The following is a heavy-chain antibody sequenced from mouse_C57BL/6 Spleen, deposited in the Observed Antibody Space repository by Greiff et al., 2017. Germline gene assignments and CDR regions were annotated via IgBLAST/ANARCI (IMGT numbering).Heavy chain of an antibody. CDR3: AKSGGNYNVAWFAD. J-gene: IGHJ3*01. V-gene: IGHV1-53*01. D-gene: IGHD2-1*01. CDR2: INPSNGGT. CDR1: GYTFTSYW. Sequence: QVQLKQPGTELVKPGASVKLSCKASGYTFTSYWMHWVKQRPGQGLEWIGNINPSNGGTNYNEKFKSKATLTVDKSSSTAYMQLSSLTSEDSAVYYCAKSGGNYNVAWFADWGQGTLVTVSA.